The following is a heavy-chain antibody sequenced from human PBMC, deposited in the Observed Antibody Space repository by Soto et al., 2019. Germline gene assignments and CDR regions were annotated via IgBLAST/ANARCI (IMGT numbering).Heavy chain of an antibody. V-gene: IGHV1-18*01. J-gene: IGHJ6*02. CDR1: GYTFTSYG. D-gene: IGHD3-9*01. CDR3: ARVPLYYDILTGYYPFWYYGMDV. CDR2: ISAYNGNT. Sequence: GASVKVSCKASGYTFTSYGISWVRQAPGQGLEWMGWISAYNGNTNYAQKLQGRVTMTTDTSTSTAYMELRSLRSDDTAVYYCARVPLYYDILTGYYPFWYYGMDVWGQGTTVTVSS.